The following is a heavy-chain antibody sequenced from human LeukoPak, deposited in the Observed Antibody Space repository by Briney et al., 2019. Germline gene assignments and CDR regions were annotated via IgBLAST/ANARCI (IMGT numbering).Heavy chain of an antibody. CDR1: GYTFTGYY. CDR3: ARWRGSQEAFDI. CDR2: INPNSGGT. Sequence: ASVKVSCKASGYTFTGYYMHWVRQAPGQGLEWMGWINPNSGGTNYAQKFQGRVTMTRDTSISTAYMELSSLRSEDTAVYYCARWRGSQEAFDIWGQGTMVTVSS. V-gene: IGHV1-2*02. D-gene: IGHD5-12*01. J-gene: IGHJ3*02.